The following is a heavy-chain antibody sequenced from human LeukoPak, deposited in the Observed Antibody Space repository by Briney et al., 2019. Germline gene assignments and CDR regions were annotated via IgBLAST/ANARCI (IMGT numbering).Heavy chain of an antibody. J-gene: IGHJ4*02. CDR3: ARSYDSSGYYFDY. CDR2: IYYSGST. V-gene: IGHV4-39*01. D-gene: IGHD3-22*01. Sequence: PSETLSLTCTVSGGSIGSYYWGWIRQPPGKGLEWIGNIYYSGSTYYNPSLRSRLTISVDTSRNQFSLKLSSVTAADTAVYYCARSYDSSGYYFDYWGQGTLVTVS. CDR1: GGSIGSYY.